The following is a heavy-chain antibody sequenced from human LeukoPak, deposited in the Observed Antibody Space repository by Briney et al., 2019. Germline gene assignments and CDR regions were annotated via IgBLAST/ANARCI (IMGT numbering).Heavy chain of an antibody. CDR2: IVRNAGST. V-gene: IGHV3-64D*06. CDR1: GFTFSSYA. J-gene: IGHJ4*02. D-gene: IGHD5-12*01. Sequence: GGSLRLSCSASGFTFSSYAMHWVRQAPGKGLEYVSAIVRNAGSTYYADSVKGRFTISRDNSKNTLYLQMSSLRPEDTAVYYCVKPLGSSGYGYFFDYWGQGTLVTVSS. CDR3: VKPLGSSGYGYFFDY.